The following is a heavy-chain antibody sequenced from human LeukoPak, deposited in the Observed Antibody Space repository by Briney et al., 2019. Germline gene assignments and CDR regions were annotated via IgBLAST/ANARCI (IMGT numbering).Heavy chain of an antibody. CDR3: ARRLTQYDCFDL. CDR1: GDSVSSNSVT. Sequence: SQTLSLTCAISGDSVSSNSVTWNWIRQSPSRGLEWLGRTYYRSTWYNDYAVSVRGRITVNPDTSKNQFSLHLNSVTPEDTAVYYCARRLTQYDCFDLWGQGILVTVSS. V-gene: IGHV6-1*01. CDR2: TYYRSTWYN. J-gene: IGHJ5*02. D-gene: IGHD2-2*01.